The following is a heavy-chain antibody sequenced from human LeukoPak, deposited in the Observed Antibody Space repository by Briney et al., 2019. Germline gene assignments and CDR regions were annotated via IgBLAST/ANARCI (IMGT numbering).Heavy chain of an antibody. V-gene: IGHV4-39*07. D-gene: IGHD6-13*01. J-gene: IGHJ5*02. CDR2: IYYSGST. Sequence: PSETLSLTCTVSGGSISSSSYYWGWIRQPPGKGLEWIGSIYYSGSTYYNPSLKSRVTISVDTSKNQFSLKLSSVTAADTAVYYCASDPSLYSSRGSWGQGTLVTVSS. CDR3: ASDPSLYSSRGS. CDR1: GGSISSSSYY.